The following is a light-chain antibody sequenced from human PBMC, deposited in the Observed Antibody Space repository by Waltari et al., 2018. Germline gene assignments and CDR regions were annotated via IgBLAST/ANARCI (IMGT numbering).Light chain of an antibody. J-gene: IGKJ1*01. V-gene: IGKV3-11*01. CDR3: QQRSNWPRT. CDR1: QSVSSY. Sequence: EIVLTQSPATLSLSPGERAPISCRASQSVSSYLAWYQQKPGQAPRLLIYDASSRATGIPARFSGSGSGTDFTLTISSLEPEDFAVYYCQQRSNWPRTFGQGTKVEIK. CDR2: DAS.